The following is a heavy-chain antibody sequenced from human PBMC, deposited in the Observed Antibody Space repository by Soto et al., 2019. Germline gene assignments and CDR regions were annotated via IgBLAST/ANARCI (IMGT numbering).Heavy chain of an antibody. J-gene: IGHJ4*02. CDR1: GFTFDSYA. CDR2: IYSGGST. V-gene: IGHV3-66*01. D-gene: IGHD2-15*01. Sequence: CAASGFTFDSYAMNWVRQAPGKGLEWVSVIYSGGSTYYADSVKGRFTISRDDSKNTLFLQMNSLRAEDTAVYYCATAKLLLPWLFDYWGQGTLVTVSS. CDR3: ATAKLLLPWLFDY.